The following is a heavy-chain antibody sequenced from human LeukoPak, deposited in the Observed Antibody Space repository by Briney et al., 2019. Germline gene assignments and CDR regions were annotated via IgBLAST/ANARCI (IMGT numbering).Heavy chain of an antibody. J-gene: IGHJ3*02. CDR1: GGSISSYY. CDR3: ARAVAGRDDAFDI. V-gene: IGHV4-59*01. CDR2: IYYSGST. Sequence: SETLSLTCTVSGGSISSYYWSWIRQPPGKGLDWIGYIYYSGSTNHNPSLKSRVTISVDTSKNQFSLKLSSVTAADTAVYYCARAVAGRDDAFDIWGQGTMVTVSS. D-gene: IGHD6-19*01.